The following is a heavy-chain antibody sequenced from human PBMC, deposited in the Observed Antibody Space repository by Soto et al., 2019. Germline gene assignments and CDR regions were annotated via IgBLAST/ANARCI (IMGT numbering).Heavy chain of an antibody. CDR3: ARDVGGSYLSF. D-gene: IGHD1-26*01. CDR2: IYHSGST. J-gene: IGHJ6*02. Sequence: QVQLQESGPGLVKPSGTLSLTCAVSGGSISSSNWWSWVRQPPGKGLEWIGEIYHSGSTNYNPSLTSRVTISVDKSKNQFYLKLSSETAADTAVYYCARDVGGSYLSFWGQGTTVTVSS. CDR1: GGSISSSNW. V-gene: IGHV4-4*02.